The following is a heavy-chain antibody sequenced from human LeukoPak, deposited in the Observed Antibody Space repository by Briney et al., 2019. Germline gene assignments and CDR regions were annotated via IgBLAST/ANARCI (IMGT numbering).Heavy chain of an antibody. CDR2: IYYSGST. D-gene: IGHD6-6*01. V-gene: IGHV4-31*03. Sequence: SETLSLTCIVSGGSNSSGGYYWSWIRQHPGKGLEWIGYIYYSGSTYYNPSLKSRVTISVDTSKNQFSLKLSSVTAADTAVYYCARDGSSRGYYYGMDVWGQGTTVTVSS. CDR1: GGSNSSGGYY. CDR3: ARDGSSRGYYYGMDV. J-gene: IGHJ6*02.